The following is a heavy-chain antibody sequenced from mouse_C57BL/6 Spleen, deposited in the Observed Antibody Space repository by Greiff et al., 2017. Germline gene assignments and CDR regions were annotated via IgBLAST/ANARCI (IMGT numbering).Heavy chain of an antibody. V-gene: IGHV6-3*01. CDR1: GFTFSNYW. Sequence: EVKLMESGGGLVQPGGSMKLSCVASGFTFSNYWMNWVRQSPEKGLEWVAQIRLKSDNYATHYAESVKGRFTISRDDSKSSVYLQMNNLRAEDTGIYYCTGGVPYYAMDYWGQGTSVTVSS. J-gene: IGHJ4*01. D-gene: IGHD5-1*01. CDR2: IRLKSDNYAT. CDR3: TGGVPYYAMDY.